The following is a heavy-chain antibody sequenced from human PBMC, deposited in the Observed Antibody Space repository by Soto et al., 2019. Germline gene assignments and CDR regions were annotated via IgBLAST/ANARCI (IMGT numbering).Heavy chain of an antibody. CDR2: MNPGSGDT. Sequence: ASVXVSCTASGSNFTNHDFIWVRKAPAQGLEWMGWMNPGSGDTVYAQKFKGRVNMTREISIDTAYMELSSLRSDDTAIHYCERLETFGSLNWLDTRGQGPL. CDR3: ERLETFGSLNWLDT. D-gene: IGHD3-10*01. CDR1: GSNFTNHD. V-gene: IGHV1-8*01. J-gene: IGHJ5*02.